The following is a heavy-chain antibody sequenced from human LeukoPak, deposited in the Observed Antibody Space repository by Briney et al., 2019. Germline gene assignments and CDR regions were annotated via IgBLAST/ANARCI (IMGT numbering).Heavy chain of an antibody. J-gene: IGHJ5*02. Sequence: PSETLSLTCTVSGGSISSSSYYWGWIRQPPGKGLEWIGSIYYSGSTYYNPSLKSRVTISVDTSKNQFSLKLSSVTAADTAVYYCERHFGRERTSGWYGGDWFDPWGQGTLVTVSS. D-gene: IGHD6-19*01. V-gene: IGHV4-39*01. CDR1: GGSISSSSYY. CDR3: ERHFGRERTSGWYGGDWFDP. CDR2: IYYSGST.